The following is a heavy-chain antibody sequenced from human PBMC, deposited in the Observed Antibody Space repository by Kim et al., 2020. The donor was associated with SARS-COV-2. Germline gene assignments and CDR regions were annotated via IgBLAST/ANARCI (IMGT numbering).Heavy chain of an antibody. J-gene: IGHJ5*02. D-gene: IGHD2-15*01. Sequence: GGSLRLSCAASGFTFSDYYMSWVRQAPGKGLEWLSHISQTGGITYYADSVKGRFTISRDNAKNTVYLQMNSVRAEDMATYFCMKVDGSYATWGQGTLVTVSS. CDR3: MKVDGSYAT. CDR2: ISQTGGIT. CDR1: GFTFSDYY. V-gene: IGHV3-11*04.